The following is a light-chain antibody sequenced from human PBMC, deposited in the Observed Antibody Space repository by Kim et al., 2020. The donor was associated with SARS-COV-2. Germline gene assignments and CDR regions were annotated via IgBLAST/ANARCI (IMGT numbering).Light chain of an antibody. J-gene: IGKJ1*01. CDR2: KAS. V-gene: IGKV1-5*03. Sequence: ASVGDRVSITCRASENINEWLAWYQHKPGRAPKVLIYKASSRESGVPSRFSGSRSGTEFTLTISSLQPDDSATYYCQQYNDYPWTFGQGTKVDIK. CDR3: QQYNDYPWT. CDR1: ENINEW.